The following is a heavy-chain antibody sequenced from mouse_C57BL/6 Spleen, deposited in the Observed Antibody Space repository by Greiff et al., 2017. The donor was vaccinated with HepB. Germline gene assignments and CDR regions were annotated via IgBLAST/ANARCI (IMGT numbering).Heavy chain of an antibody. V-gene: IGHV2-5*01. Sequence: VKLQESGPGLVQPSQSLSITCTVSGFSLTSYGVHWVRQSPGKGLEWLGVIWRGGSTDYNAAFMSRLSITKDNSKSQVFFKMNSLQADDTAIYYCARGSTMAYYAMDYWGQGTSVTVSS. CDR1: GFSLTSYG. CDR2: IWRGGST. D-gene: IGHD2-1*01. CDR3: ARGSTMAYYAMDY. J-gene: IGHJ4*01.